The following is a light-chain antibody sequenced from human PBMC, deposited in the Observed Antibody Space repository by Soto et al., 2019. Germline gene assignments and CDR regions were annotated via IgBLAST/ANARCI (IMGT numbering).Light chain of an antibody. Sequence: ETVLTQSPGTLSLSPGERATLSCRASQSLSSNLAWYQQKPGQAPRLLIYGASTRATGIPARFSGSGSGTEFTFTISSLQSEDFAVYYCQQYNNWPPITFGQGTRLEIK. CDR3: QQYNNWPPIT. CDR2: GAS. CDR1: QSLSSN. V-gene: IGKV3-15*01. J-gene: IGKJ5*01.